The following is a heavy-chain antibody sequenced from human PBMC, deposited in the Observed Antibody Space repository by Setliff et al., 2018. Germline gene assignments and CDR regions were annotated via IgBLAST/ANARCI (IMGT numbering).Heavy chain of an antibody. D-gene: IGHD1-7*01. J-gene: IGHJ6*03. CDR1: GYNFRNYG. CDR3: ARNAITGSTRKYYYYMDV. CDR2: ISGYKSNP. V-gene: IGHV1-18*04. Sequence: ASVKVSCKTSGYNFRNYGISWVRQVPGQGLEWMGWISGYKSNPNYLQKMQGRLTTTIDTSTNTAYMELSSLRSDDTAVYYCARNAITGSTRKYYYYMDVWGQGTTVTVSS.